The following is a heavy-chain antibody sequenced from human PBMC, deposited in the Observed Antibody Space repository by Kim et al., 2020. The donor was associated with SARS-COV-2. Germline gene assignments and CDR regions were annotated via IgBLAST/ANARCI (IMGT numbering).Heavy chain of an antibody. CDR3: TTDGITYYYDSSGYLY. Sequence: PVKGRFTISRDDSKNTLYLQMNSLKTEDTAVYYCTTDGITYYYDSSGYLYWGQGTLVTVSS. D-gene: IGHD3-22*01. J-gene: IGHJ4*02. V-gene: IGHV3-15*01.